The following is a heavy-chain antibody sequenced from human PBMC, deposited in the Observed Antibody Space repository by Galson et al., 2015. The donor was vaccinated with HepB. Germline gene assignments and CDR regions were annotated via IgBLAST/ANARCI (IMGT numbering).Heavy chain of an antibody. Sequence: SLRLSCAASGFTFSSYAMHWVRQAPGKGLEYVSAISSNGGSTYYANSVKGRFTISRDNSKNTLYLQMGSLRAEDMAVYYCARTEYYYGSGSYYGRYYFDYWGQGTLVTVSS. D-gene: IGHD3-10*01. J-gene: IGHJ4*02. CDR1: GFTFSSYA. V-gene: IGHV3-64*01. CDR3: ARTEYYYGSGSYYGRYYFDY. CDR2: ISSNGGST.